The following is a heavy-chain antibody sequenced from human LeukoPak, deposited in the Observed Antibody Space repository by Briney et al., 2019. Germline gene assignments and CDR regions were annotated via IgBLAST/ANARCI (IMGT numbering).Heavy chain of an antibody. CDR3: ARSFSGYGDGGWFDP. CDR1: GFTFDDYG. V-gene: IGHV3-20*04. D-gene: IGHD5-12*01. J-gene: IGHJ5*02. Sequence: PGGSLRLSCAASGFTFDDYGMSWVRQAPGKGLEWVSGINWNGGSTGYADSVKGRFTISRDNAKNSLSLLMNSLRVEDTAVYYCARSFSGYGDGGWFDPWGQGTLVTVSS. CDR2: INWNGGST.